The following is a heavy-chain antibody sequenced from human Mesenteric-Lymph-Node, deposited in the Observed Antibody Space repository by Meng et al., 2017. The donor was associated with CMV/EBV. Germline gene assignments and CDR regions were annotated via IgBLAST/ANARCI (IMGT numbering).Heavy chain of an antibody. Sequence: SETLSLTCTVSGGSISSSSYYWGWIRQPPGKWLEWIGSIYYSGSTYYNPSLKSRVTISVDTSKNQFSLKLSSVTAADTAVYYCARLVGVVSSSWYPSYYYGMDVWGHGTTVTVSS. V-gene: IGHV4-39*01. CDR1: GGSISSSSYY. CDR3: ARLVGVVSSSWYPSYYYGMDV. D-gene: IGHD6-13*01. J-gene: IGHJ6*02. CDR2: IYYSGST.